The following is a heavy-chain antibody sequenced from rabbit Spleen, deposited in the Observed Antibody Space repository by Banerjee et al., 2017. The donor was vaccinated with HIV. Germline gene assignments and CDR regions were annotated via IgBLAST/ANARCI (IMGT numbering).Heavy chain of an antibody. CDR3: ARDLPTVVGWNLSW. D-gene: IGHD1-1*01. CDR2: IYGGSSSST. J-gene: IGHJ3*01. Sequence: QEQLEESGGGLVKPEGSLTLTCKASGFPFSNYWMCWVRQAPGKGLEWIGCIYGGSSSSTYYPNWVNGRFSISKTSSTTVTLQMTSLTAADTATYFCARDLPTVVGWNLSWWGQGTLVTVS. CDR1: GFPFSNYW. V-gene: IGHV1S45*01.